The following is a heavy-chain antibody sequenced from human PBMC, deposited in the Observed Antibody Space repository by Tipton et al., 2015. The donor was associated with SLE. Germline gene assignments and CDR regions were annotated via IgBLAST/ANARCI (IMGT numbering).Heavy chain of an antibody. Sequence: TLSLTCAVYGGSFSGYYWSWIRQPPGKGLEWIGEINHSGSTNYNPSLKSRVTISVDTSKNQFSLKLSSVTAADTAVYYCARGGNLFQHWGQGTLVTVPS. CDR2: INHSGST. V-gene: IGHV4-34*01. J-gene: IGHJ1*01. CDR1: GGSFSGYY. CDR3: ARGGNLFQH.